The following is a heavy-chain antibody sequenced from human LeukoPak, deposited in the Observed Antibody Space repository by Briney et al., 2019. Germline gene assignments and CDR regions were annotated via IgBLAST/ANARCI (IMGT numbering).Heavy chain of an antibody. J-gene: IGHJ4*02. CDR3: ARVGAARSSYFDY. Sequence: ASVKVSCKASGGTFSSYAISWVRQAPGQGLEWMGGIIPIFGTANYAQKFQGRVTITTDESTSTAYMELSSLRSEDTAVYYCARVGAARSSYFDYWGQGTLVTVSS. CDR2: IIPIFGTA. D-gene: IGHD6-6*01. CDR1: GGTFSSYA. V-gene: IGHV1-69*05.